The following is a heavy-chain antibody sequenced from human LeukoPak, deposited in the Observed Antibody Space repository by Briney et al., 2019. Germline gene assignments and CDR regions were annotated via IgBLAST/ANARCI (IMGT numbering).Heavy chain of an antibody. D-gene: IGHD2-21*02. CDR3: ARMKKHIVVVTAIQDPLY. J-gene: IGHJ4*02. CDR1: GFTFSDYY. CDR2: ISSSGSTI. Sequence: GGSLRLSCAASGFTFSDYYMSWIRQALGKGLEWVSYISSSGSTIYYADSVKGRFTISRDNAKNSLYLQMNSLRAEDTAVYYCARMKKHIVVVTAIQDPLYWGQGTLVTVSS. V-gene: IGHV3-11*01.